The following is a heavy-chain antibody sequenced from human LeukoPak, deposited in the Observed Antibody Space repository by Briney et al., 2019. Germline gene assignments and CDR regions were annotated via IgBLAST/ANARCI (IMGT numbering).Heavy chain of an antibody. J-gene: IGHJ6*03. CDR1: GGSISSGGYY. V-gene: IGHV4-30-2*01. D-gene: IGHD3-3*01. CDR2: IYHSGST. CDR3: ARDSYDFWSGAYYYYMDV. Sequence: SQTLSLTCTVSGGSISSGGYYWSWIRQPPGKGLEWIGYIYHSGSTYYNPSLKSRVTISVDRSKNQFSLKLSSVTAADTAVYYCARDSYDFWSGAYYYYMDVWGKGTTVTVSS.